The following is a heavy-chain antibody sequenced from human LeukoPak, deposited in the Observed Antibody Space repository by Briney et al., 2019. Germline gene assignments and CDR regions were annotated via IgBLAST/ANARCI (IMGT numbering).Heavy chain of an antibody. Sequence: PSETLSLTCTVSGGSISSYYWSWIRQPPGKGLEWIGYIYYSGSTNYNPSLKSRVTISVDTSRNQFSLKLTSVTAADTAVYYCARTATYSSTWYPTYYYYYGMDVWGQGTTVTVSS. J-gene: IGHJ6*02. CDR3: ARTATYSSTWYPTYYYYYGMDV. CDR2: IYYSGST. D-gene: IGHD6-13*01. CDR1: GGSISSYY. V-gene: IGHV4-59*01.